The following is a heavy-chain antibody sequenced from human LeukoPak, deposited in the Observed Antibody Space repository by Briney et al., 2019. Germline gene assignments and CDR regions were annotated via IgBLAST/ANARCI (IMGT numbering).Heavy chain of an antibody. Sequence: GGSLRLSCAASGFTFSVYDMYWIRQSPGKGLECVSVISRGGISYYADSVKGRFTISRDNSKNTLYLQMNSLRAEDTAVYYCARDRRVYQNRVGFMDVWGQGTTATVSS. J-gene: IGHJ6*02. CDR3: ARDRRVYQNRVGFMDV. V-gene: IGHV3-66*01. D-gene: IGHD6-13*01. CDR2: ISRGGIS. CDR1: GFTFSVYD.